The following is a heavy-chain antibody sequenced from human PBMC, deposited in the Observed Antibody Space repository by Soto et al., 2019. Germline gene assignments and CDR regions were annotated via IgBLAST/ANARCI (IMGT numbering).Heavy chain of an antibody. CDR3: AKVTPDYGDYDGVYYFDY. CDR1: GFTFSSYA. V-gene: IGHV3-23*01. J-gene: IGHJ4*02. CDR2: ISGSGGST. D-gene: IGHD4-17*01. Sequence: GGSLRLSCAASGFTFSSYAMSWVRQAPRKGLEWVSAISGSGGSTYYADSVKGRFSISRDNSKNTLYLQMNSLRAEDTAVYYCAKVTPDYGDYDGVYYFDYWGQGTLVTVSS.